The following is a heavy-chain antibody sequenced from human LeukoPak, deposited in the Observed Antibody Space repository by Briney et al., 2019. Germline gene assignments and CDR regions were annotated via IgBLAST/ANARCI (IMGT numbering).Heavy chain of an antibody. V-gene: IGHV4-59*08. Sequence: SETLSLTCTVSGGSISSYYWSWIRQPPGKGLEWIGYIYYSGSTNYNPSLKSRVTISVDTSKNQFSLKLSSVTAADTAVYYCARHVRYCSDGSCSAYDYWGQGTLVTVSS. D-gene: IGHD2-15*01. CDR1: GGSISSYY. CDR2: IYYSGST. J-gene: IGHJ4*02. CDR3: ARHVRYCSDGSCSAYDY.